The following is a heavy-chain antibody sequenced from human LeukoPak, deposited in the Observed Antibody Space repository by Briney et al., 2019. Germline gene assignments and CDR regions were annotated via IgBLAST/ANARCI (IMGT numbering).Heavy chain of an antibody. J-gene: IGHJ4*02. V-gene: IGHV3-15*01. D-gene: IGHD5-24*01. Sequence: PGGSLTLSCAASGFTFSNAWMIWVRQAPGKGLEWVGRIKSKTDGETTDYAAPVKGRTTTSRDDSKNTLYLQMNSLKTEDTAVYFCATENRRNYINDCWGQGTLVTVSS. CDR1: GFTFSNAW. CDR3: ATENRRNYINDC. CDR2: IKSKTDGETT.